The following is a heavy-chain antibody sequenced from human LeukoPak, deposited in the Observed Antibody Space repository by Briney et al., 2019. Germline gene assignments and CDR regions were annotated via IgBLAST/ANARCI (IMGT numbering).Heavy chain of an antibody. CDR1: GGSFSGYY. CDR3: ARGPIRGYFSYYYYGMDV. Sequence: SETLSLTCAVYGGSFSGYYWSWIRQPPGKGLEWIGEINHSGSTNYNPSLKRRVTISVDTSKNQFSLKLSSVTAADTAVYYSARGPIRGYFSYYYYGMDVWGQGTTVTVSS. CDR2: INHSGST. V-gene: IGHV4-34*01. J-gene: IGHJ6*02. D-gene: IGHD3-22*01.